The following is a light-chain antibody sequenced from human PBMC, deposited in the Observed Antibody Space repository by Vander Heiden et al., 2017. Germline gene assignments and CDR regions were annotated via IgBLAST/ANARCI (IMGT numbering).Light chain of an antibody. CDR2: LGS. Sequence: DIVMTQSPLSLPVTPGEPASISCRSSQSLLHNNGHNYLNWYLQKPGQSPQLLISLGSIRASGVPDRFSGSGSGTDFTLKISRVEAENVGVYYCMQTVQIPWTFGQGTKVEIK. V-gene: IGKV2-28*01. J-gene: IGKJ1*01. CDR3: MQTVQIPWT. CDR1: QSLLHNNGHNY.